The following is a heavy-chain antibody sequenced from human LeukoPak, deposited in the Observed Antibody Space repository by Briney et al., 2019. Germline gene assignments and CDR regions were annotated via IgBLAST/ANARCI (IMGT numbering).Heavy chain of an antibody. CDR2: IYHSGST. J-gene: IGHJ4*02. Sequence: SETLSLTCAVYSGSFSGYYWSWIRQPPGKGLEWIGEIYHSGSTNYNPSLKSRVTISVDKSKNQFSLKLSSVTAADTAVYYCARERLYVATIYFDYWGQGTLVTVSS. CDR3: ARERLYVATIYFDY. V-gene: IGHV4-34*01. D-gene: IGHD5-12*01. CDR1: SGSFSGYY.